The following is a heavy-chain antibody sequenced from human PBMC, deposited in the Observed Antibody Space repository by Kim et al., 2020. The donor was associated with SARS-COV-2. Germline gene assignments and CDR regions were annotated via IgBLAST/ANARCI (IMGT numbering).Heavy chain of an antibody. CDR3: AKEGRYAGYFDY. D-gene: IGHD1-1*01. CDR1: GFTFDDYA. Sequence: GGSLRLSCAASGFTFDDYAMHWVRQAPGKGLEWVSGISWNSGSIGYADSVKGRFTISRDNAKNSLYLQMNSLRAEDTALYYCAKEGRYAGYFDYWGQGTL. CDR2: ISWNSGSI. J-gene: IGHJ4*02. V-gene: IGHV3-9*01.